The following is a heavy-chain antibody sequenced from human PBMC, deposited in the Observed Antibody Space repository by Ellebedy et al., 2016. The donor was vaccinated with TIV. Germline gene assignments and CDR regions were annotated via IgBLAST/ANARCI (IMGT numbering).Heavy chain of an antibody. V-gene: IGHV3-7*02. J-gene: IGHJ4*02. Sequence: GGSLRLSXAASGFTFSSYWMSWVRQAPGKGLEWVANIKQDGSEKYYVDSVKGRFTISRDNSKNTLYLQMNSLRAEDTAVYYCARGAYGSGSYLFDYWGQGTLVTVSS. CDR3: ARGAYGSGSYLFDY. CDR1: GFTFSSYW. D-gene: IGHD3-10*01. CDR2: IKQDGSEK.